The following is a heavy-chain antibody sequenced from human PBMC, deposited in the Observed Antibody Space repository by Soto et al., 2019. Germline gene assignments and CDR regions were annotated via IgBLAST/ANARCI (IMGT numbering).Heavy chain of an antibody. CDR2: IVVGSGNT. V-gene: IGHV1-58*01. D-gene: IGHD5-18*01. J-gene: IGHJ6*02. Sequence: ASVKVSCKASGFTFTSSAVQWVRQARGQRLEWIGWIVVGSGNTNYAQKFQERVTITRDMSTSTAYMELSSLRSEDTAVYYCAADLKYSYDESYYYYGMDVWGQGTTVTVSS. CDR3: AADLKYSYDESYYYYGMDV. CDR1: GFTFTSSA.